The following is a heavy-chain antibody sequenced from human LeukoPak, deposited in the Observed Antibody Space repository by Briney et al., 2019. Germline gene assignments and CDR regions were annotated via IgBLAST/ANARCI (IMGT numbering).Heavy chain of an antibody. CDR1: GGSITTSGYY. V-gene: IGHV4-39*01. J-gene: IGHJ5*02. CDR2: LYYSGST. CDR3: AILGTGSS. D-gene: IGHD3-10*01. Sequence: KTSETLSLTCAVSGGSITTSGYYWGWIRQPPGMGLEWIGTLYYSGSTYYNPSLKSRVTISVDTSKNQFSLKLTSVTAADTAVYYCAILGTGSSWGQGTLVTVSS.